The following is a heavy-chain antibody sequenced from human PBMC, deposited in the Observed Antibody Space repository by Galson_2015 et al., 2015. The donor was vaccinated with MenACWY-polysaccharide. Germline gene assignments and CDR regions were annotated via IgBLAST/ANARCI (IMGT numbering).Heavy chain of an antibody. CDR1: GFTLGSYW. Sequence: SLRLSGAASGFTLGSYWMQWGRHAPGKGLVWASRVSSAASIKPYAGSVTGRFTIPRVNAMHTRDWQLDSLRAEGSVVYYCAREAPAHDFLSAYLRAWGQGTRVTVSS. CDR3: AREAPAHDFLSAYLRA. V-gene: IGHV3-74*03. CDR2: VSSAASIK. J-gene: IGHJ5*02. D-gene: IGHD3-3*01.